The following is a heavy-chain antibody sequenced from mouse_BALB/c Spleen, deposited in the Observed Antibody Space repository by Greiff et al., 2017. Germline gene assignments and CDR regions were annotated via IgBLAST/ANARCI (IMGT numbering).Heavy chain of an antibody. Sequence: EVQLVESGGGLVKPGGSLKLSCAASGFTFSSYAMSWVRQTPEKRLEWVASISSGGSTYYPDSVKGRFTISRDNARNILYLQMSSLRSEDTAMYYCARGVTTWGYWGQGTTLTVSS. CDR3: ARGVTTWGY. CDR2: ISSGGST. V-gene: IGHV5-6-5*01. J-gene: IGHJ2*01. CDR1: GFTFSSYA. D-gene: IGHD2-2*01.